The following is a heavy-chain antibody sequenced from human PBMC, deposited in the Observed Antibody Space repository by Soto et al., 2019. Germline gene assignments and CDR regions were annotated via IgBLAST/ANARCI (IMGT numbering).Heavy chain of an antibody. J-gene: IGHJ4*02. CDR1: AGTFSSYS. D-gene: IGHD3-22*01. V-gene: IGHV1-69*05. CDR2: IIAIFGTA. CDR3: ASVSRYESSGCYCDL. Sequence: SVKVPCKASAGTFSSYSISWVRQAPGQGREWMGGIIAIFGTANCAKKYHGKATITTDVSTSTDYMELSSLRTEGTAVYYCASVSRYESSGCYCDLWGQGTLVTVSS.